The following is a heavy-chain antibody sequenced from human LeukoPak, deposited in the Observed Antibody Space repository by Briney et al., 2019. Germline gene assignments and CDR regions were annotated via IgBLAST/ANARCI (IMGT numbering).Heavy chain of an antibody. CDR2: INPSGGST. CDR3: ARDYFGGDIVATITGFDY. J-gene: IGHJ4*02. CDR1: GYTFTSYY. Sequence: ASVKVSCKASGYTFTSYYMHWVRQAPGQGLEWMGIINPSGGSTSYAQKFQGRVTMTRDTSTSTVYMELSSLRSEDTAVYYCARDYFGGDIVATITGFDYWGQGTLVTVSS. D-gene: IGHD5-12*01. V-gene: IGHV1-46*01.